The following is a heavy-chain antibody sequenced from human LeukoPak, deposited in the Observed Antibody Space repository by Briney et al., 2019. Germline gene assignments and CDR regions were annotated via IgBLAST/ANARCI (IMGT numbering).Heavy chain of an antibody. CDR2: ISSSSSYI. CDR1: GFTFSSYS. V-gene: IGHV3-21*01. D-gene: IGHD3-3*02. CDR3: ARDRRLRTFTRTGIDP. J-gene: IGHJ5*02. Sequence: GGSLRLSCAASGFTFSSYSMNWVRQAPGKGLEWVSSISSSSSYIYYADSVKGRFTISRDNAKNSLYLQMNSLRAEDTAVYYCARDRRLRTFTRTGIDPWGQGTLVTVSS.